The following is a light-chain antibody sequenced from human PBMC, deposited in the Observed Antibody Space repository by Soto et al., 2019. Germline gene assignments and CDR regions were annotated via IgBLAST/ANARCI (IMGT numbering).Light chain of an antibody. CDR1: QSVNTN. Sequence: EIVLTQSPATLSLSPGDRATLSCRASQSVNTNLAWYQQKPGQAPRLLIFDASNRATGIPPRFSGSGSGTDFTLTIGSLEPEDFAVYYCQHRSSWPAFGQGTRLEIK. J-gene: IGKJ5*01. CDR2: DAS. CDR3: QHRSSWPA. V-gene: IGKV3-11*01.